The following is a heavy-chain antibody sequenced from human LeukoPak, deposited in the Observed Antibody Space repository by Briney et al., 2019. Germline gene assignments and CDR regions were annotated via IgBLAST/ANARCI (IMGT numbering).Heavy chain of an antibody. J-gene: IGHJ1*01. V-gene: IGHV3-48*01. D-gene: IGHD2-2*01. Sequence: GGSLRLSCAASGFTFSSYSMNWVRQAPGKGLEWVSYISSSSSTIYYADSVKGRFTISRDNAKNSLYLQMNSLRAEDTAVYYCARAYCSSTSCHEYFQHWGQGTLVTVSS. CDR1: GFTFSSYS. CDR2: ISSSSSTI. CDR3: ARAYCSSTSCHEYFQH.